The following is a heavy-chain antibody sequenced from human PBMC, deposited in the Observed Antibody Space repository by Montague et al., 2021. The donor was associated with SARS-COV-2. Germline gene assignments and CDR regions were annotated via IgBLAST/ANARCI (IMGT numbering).Heavy chain of an antibody. D-gene: IGHD3-10*01. CDR2: IYYSGGT. V-gene: IGHV4-31*03. CDR1: GGSISSGGYC. J-gene: IGHJ3*02. CDR3: ARSKLWFGELLLSDAFDI. Sequence: TLSLTCTVSGGSISSGGYCWSWIRQHPGKGLEWIGYIYYSGGTYYNPSLKSRVTISVDTSKNQFSLKLSSVTAADTAVYYCARSKLWFGELLLSDAFDIWGQGTMVTVSS.